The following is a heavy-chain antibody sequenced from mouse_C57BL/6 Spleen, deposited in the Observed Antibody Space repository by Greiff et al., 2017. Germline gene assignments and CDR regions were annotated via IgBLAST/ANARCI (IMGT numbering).Heavy chain of an antibody. V-gene: IGHV1-72*01. J-gene: IGHJ4*01. Sequence: QVQLKQPGAELVKPGASVKLSCKASGYTFTSYWMHWVKQRPGRGLEWIGRIDPNSGGTKYNEKFKSKATLTVDKPSSTAYMQLSSLTSEDSAVYYCARYYGSSYRKSAMDYWGQGTSVTVSS. D-gene: IGHD1-1*01. CDR1: GYTFTSYW. CDR2: IDPNSGGT. CDR3: ARYYGSSYRKSAMDY.